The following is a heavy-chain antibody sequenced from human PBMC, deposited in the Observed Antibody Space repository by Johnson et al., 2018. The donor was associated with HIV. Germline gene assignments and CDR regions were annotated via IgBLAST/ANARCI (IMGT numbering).Heavy chain of an antibody. CDR3: ATKGSKWELIVEGFAV. CDR2: LYADGRT. Sequence: MQLVESGGSLFKPGGSLRLSCAASGFMFSNYYMTWFRQAPGKGLEWVSVLYADGRTYYADSVKGRFTVSSDYSENTLYLQMNSLTAEDTAVYYCATKGSKWELIVEGFAVWGQGTMVTVSS. CDR1: GFMFSNYY. J-gene: IGHJ3*01. D-gene: IGHD1-26*01. V-gene: IGHV3-66*02.